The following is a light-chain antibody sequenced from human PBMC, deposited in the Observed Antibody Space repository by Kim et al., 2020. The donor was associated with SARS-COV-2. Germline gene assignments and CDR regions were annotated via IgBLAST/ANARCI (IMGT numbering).Light chain of an antibody. CDR3: QTWGSGIGV. V-gene: IGLV4-69*01. CDR2: VYSDGRH. Sequence: AADKLTCTLSSGAITYAMAWLHQQPGKGPRYLLRVYSDGRHTKGDGIPDRFSGSSSGSEYSLTISSLQSEDEADYYCQTWGSGIGVFGGGTQLTVL. J-gene: IGLJ2*01. CDR1: SGAITYA.